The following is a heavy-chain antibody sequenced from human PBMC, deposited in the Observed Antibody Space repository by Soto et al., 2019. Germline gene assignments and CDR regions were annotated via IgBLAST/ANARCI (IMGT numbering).Heavy chain of an antibody. CDR3: AKFRDGLYYYYGMDV. D-gene: IGHD3-10*01. CDR1: GGAVTTYH. J-gene: IGHJ6*02. CDR2: IYNSGNT. V-gene: IGHV4-59*02. Sequence: SETLSLTCTVSGGAVTTYHWTWIRQPPGKGLEWIGYIYNSGNTNYSPSLKSRVTMSIDTSKNQVSLKLNSVTAADSAMYYCAKFRDGLYYYYGMDVWGQGTSVTVSS.